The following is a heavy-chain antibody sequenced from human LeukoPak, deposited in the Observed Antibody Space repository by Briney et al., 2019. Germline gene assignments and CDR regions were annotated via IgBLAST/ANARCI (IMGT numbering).Heavy chain of an antibody. Sequence: GGSLRLSCAASGFTFSSYSMNWVRQAPGKGLEWVPYISSSSSTIYYADSVKGRFTISRDNAKNSLYLQMNSLRAEDTAVYYCVGWINRIAAAGTHDAFDIWGQGTKVTVSS. CDR3: VGWINRIAAAGTHDAFDI. CDR2: ISSSSSTI. CDR1: GFTFSSYS. J-gene: IGHJ3*02. D-gene: IGHD6-13*01. V-gene: IGHV3-48*01.